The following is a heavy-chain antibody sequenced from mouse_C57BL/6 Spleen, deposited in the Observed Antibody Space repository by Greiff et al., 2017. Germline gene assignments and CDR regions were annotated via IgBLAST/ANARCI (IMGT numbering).Heavy chain of an antibody. CDR1: GFTINDYY. J-gene: IGHJ2*01. V-gene: IGHV14-4*01. Sequence: VHVKQSGAELVRPGASVKLSCTASGFTINDYYMHWVKQRPEQGLEWIGWIDPESGDTDYASKFQGKATITVDTSSNTAYLQLSSLTSEDSAVYYCTYYYYGSSFFDDWGQGTTLTVSS. CDR2: IDPESGDT. CDR3: TYYYYGSSFFDD. D-gene: IGHD1-1*01.